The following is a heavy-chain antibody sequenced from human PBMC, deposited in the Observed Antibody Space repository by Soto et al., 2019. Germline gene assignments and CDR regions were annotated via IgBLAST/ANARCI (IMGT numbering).Heavy chain of an antibody. CDR1: GFSFDDFA. J-gene: IGHJ5*02. CDR2: ITWNSVST. CDR3: AKERVRFLDA. V-gene: IGHV3-9*01. D-gene: IGHD3-3*01. Sequence: QLVESGGGLVQPGGSLRISCVASGFSFDDFAMHWVRQAPGKGLEWISGITWNSVSTEYANSVKGRFTVSRDNAKNSLYLQMSSLTTEDTALYFCAKERVRFLDAWGQGTLVTVSS.